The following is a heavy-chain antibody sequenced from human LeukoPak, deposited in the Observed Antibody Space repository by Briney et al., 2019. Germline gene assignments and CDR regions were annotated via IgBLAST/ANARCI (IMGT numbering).Heavy chain of an antibody. D-gene: IGHD1-26*01. V-gene: IGHV3-23*01. Sequence: GGSLRLSCAASAFTFSSYAMSWVRQAPGKGLEWVSAISGSGGSTYYADSVKGRFTISRDNSKNTLYLQMNSLRAEDTAVYYCAKDEGTVGATTPFDYWGQGTLVTVSS. CDR2: ISGSGGST. CDR1: AFTFSSYA. CDR3: AKDEGTVGATTPFDY. J-gene: IGHJ4*02.